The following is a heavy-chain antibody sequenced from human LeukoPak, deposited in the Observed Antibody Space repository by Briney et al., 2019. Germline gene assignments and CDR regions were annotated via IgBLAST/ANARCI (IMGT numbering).Heavy chain of an antibody. CDR1: GFTFSSYW. Sequence: GGSLRLSCAASGFTFSSYWMHWVRQAPGKGLVRVSLINSDGSNTNYADSVKGRFTISRDNAKNTLYLQMNSLRAEDTAVYFCARPTRCSGGTCYSEFDYWGQGTLVTVSS. CDR3: ARPTRCSGGTCYSEFDY. D-gene: IGHD2-15*01. CDR2: INSDGSNT. V-gene: IGHV3-74*01. J-gene: IGHJ4*02.